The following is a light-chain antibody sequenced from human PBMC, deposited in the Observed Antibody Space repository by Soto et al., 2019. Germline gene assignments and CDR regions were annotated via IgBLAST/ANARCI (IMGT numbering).Light chain of an antibody. CDR3: TSYTTSSTLG. CDR2: EVS. J-gene: IGLJ3*02. V-gene: IGLV2-14*01. CDR1: SNDIGTYRY. Sequence: QSALTQPASVSGSPGQSITISCTGTSNDIGTYRYVSWYQQHPGKVPKLIIFEVSDRPSGVSHRFSGSKSGNTASLTISGIQAEDEADYYCTSYTTSSTLGFGGGTK.